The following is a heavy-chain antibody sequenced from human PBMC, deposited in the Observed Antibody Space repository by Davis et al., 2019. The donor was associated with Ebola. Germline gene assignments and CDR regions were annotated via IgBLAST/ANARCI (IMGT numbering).Heavy chain of an antibody. CDR3: ARHGRAAGMSWFDP. J-gene: IGHJ5*02. Sequence: SETLSLTCTVSGGSISSSSYNWGWIRQPPGKGLEWLGEIDPSGTTNSNPSLKSRLTLSVDKSKNHVFLNLNSVTAADTAVYYCARHGRAAGMSWFDPWGQGALVTVSS. D-gene: IGHD6-13*01. V-gene: IGHV4-39*07. CDR1: GGSISSSSYN. CDR2: IDPSGTT.